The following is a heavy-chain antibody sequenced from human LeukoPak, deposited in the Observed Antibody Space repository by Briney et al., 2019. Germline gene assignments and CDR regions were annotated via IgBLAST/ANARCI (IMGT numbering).Heavy chain of an antibody. CDR3: ARGPTYGQAFDY. CDR2: IREDGSVK. Sequence: GGSLRLSCAASGFTFSNYWMTWVRQAPGKGLEWVASIREDGSVKTSVDSVKGRFTISRDNAKNSVYLQMDSLRAEDTAVYYCARGPTYGQAFDYWGQGTLVSVSS. J-gene: IGHJ4*02. D-gene: IGHD3-10*01. CDR1: GFTFSNYW. V-gene: IGHV3-7*01.